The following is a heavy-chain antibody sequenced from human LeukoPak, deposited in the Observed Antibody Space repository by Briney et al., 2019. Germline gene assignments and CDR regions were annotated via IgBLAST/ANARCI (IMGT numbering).Heavy chain of an antibody. CDR1: GFAFSSYW. CDR3: ARAYSSSLSMDV. CDR2: ISSSSSYI. J-gene: IGHJ6*02. Sequence: GGSLRLSCAASGFAFSSYWMSWVRQAPGKGLEWVSSISSSSSYIYYADSVKGRFTISRDNAKNSLYLQMYSLRAEDTAVYYCARAYSSSLSMDVWGQGTTVTVSS. V-gene: IGHV3-21*01. D-gene: IGHD6-6*01.